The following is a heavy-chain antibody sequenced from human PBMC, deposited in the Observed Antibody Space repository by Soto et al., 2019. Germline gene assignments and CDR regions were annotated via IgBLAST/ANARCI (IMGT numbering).Heavy chain of an antibody. J-gene: IGHJ4*02. CDR3: ARERGGYSYGDY. CDR2: FNTYNGNT. CDR1: GYTFSSYG. Sequence: QVQLVRSGAEVKKPGASVKVSCKASGYTFSSYGITWVRQAPGQRLEWMGWFNTYNGNTNYAQKFQGRVTMTTDTSTSTAYMELRSLRSDDTAVYYCARERGGYSYGDYWGQGALVTVSS. D-gene: IGHD5-18*01. V-gene: IGHV1-18*01.